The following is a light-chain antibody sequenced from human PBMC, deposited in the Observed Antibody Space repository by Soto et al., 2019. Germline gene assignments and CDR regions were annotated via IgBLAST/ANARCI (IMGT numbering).Light chain of an antibody. J-gene: IGKJ2*01. V-gene: IGKV3-20*01. CDR3: QQYGGSRGN. CDR2: DTS. CDR1: QGVGGNY. Sequence: DIVLTQSPGTLSLSPGERATLSCRASQGVGGNYLAWYQQKPGQAPRLLIYDTSNRATGIPGRISGSGSGADFKLTISSLEPEDFALYYCQQYGGSRGNFGQGTKLDIK.